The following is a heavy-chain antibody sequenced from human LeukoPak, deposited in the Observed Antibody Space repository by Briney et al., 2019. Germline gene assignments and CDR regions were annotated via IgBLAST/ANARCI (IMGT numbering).Heavy chain of an antibody. V-gene: IGHV1-69*06. CDR1: GYTFTGYY. Sequence: SVKVSCKASGYTFTGYYMHWVRQAPGQGLEWMGRIIPIFGTANYAQKFQGRVTITADKSTSTAYMELSSLRSEDTAVYYCARSPAMALAYFDYWGQGTLVTVSS. CDR3: ARSPAMALAYFDY. J-gene: IGHJ4*02. CDR2: IIPIFGTA. D-gene: IGHD5-24*01.